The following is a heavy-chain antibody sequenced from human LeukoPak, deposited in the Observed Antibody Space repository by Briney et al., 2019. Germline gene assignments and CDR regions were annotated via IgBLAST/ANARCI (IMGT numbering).Heavy chain of an antibody. V-gene: IGHV4-59*01. CDR3: ESGRLSLFY. CDR2: IYYSGST. Sequence: SETLSLTCTVSGGSISSYYWSWIRQPPGKGLEWIGYIYYSGSTNYNPSLKSRVTISVDTSKNQFSLKLSSVTAADTAVYYCESGRLSLFYWGQGTLVTVSS. J-gene: IGHJ4*02. CDR1: GGSISSYY. D-gene: IGHD4/OR15-4a*01.